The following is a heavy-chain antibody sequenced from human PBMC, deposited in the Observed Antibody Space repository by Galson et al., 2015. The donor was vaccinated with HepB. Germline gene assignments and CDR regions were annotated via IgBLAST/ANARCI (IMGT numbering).Heavy chain of an antibody. CDR1: GGAISSGNYY. J-gene: IGHJ3*02. D-gene: IGHD3-16*02. Sequence: PLSLTCTVSGGAISSGNYYWTWIRQDPGKGLEWIGYISNSGSTFYNPSLKSRVTMSVDTSKNQCSLKLSSVTAADTAVYYCAGGIMVTFGGVIEFDAFHIWDQGTLVTVSS. V-gene: IGHV4-31*03. CDR3: AGGIMVTFGGVIEFDAFHI. CDR2: ISNSGST.